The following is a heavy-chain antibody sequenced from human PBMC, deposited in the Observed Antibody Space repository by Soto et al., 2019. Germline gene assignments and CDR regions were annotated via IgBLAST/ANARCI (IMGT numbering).Heavy chain of an antibody. CDR2: INPNSGGT. J-gene: IGHJ3*02. CDR3: AREIYYDSSGPFDI. Sequence: ASVKVSFKASGYTFTGYYMHWLRQAPGQGLEWMGWINPNSGGTNYAQKFQGRVTMTRDTSISTAYMELSRLRSDDTAVYYCAREIYYDSSGPFDIWGQGTMVTVSS. D-gene: IGHD3-22*01. V-gene: IGHV1-2*02. CDR1: GYTFTGYY.